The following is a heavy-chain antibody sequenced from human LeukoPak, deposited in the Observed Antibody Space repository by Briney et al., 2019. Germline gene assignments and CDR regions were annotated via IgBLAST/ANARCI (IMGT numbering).Heavy chain of an antibody. D-gene: IGHD3-22*01. Sequence: PSETLSLTCTVSGGSISSYYWSWIRQPPGKGLEWIGSIYYSGSTYYNPSLKSRVTISVDTSKNQFSLKLSSVTAADTAVYYCARRQGGYSFDYWGQGTLVTVSS. CDR1: GGSISSYY. CDR3: ARRQGGYSFDY. V-gene: IGHV4-39*01. CDR2: IYYSGST. J-gene: IGHJ4*02.